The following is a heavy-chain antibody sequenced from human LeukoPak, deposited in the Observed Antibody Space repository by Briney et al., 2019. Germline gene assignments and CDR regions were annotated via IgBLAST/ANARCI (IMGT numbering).Heavy chain of an antibody. CDR3: AKDEDRYYGGNPDY. Sequence: PGGSLRLSCAASGFTFSSYGIHWVRQAPGKGLEWVAVISYDGSNKYYADSVKGRFTISRDNSKNTLYLQMNSLRAEDTAVYYCAKDEDRYYGGNPDYWGQGTLVTVSS. CDR1: GFTFSSYG. CDR2: ISYDGSNK. J-gene: IGHJ4*02. D-gene: IGHD4-23*01. V-gene: IGHV3-30*18.